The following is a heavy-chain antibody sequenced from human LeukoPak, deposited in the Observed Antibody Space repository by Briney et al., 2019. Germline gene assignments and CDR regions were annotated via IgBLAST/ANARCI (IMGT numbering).Heavy chain of an antibody. Sequence: PGGSLRLSCAASGFTVSSNYMSWVRQAPGKGLEWVSAISGSGGSTYYADSVKGRFTISRDNSKNTLYLQMNSLRAEDTAVYYCAKVSSYGSGSYRVYYYYYGMDVWGQGTTVTVSS. D-gene: IGHD3-10*01. CDR3: AKVSSYGSGSYRVYYYYYGMDV. J-gene: IGHJ6*02. CDR2: ISGSGGST. V-gene: IGHV3-23*01. CDR1: GFTVSSNY.